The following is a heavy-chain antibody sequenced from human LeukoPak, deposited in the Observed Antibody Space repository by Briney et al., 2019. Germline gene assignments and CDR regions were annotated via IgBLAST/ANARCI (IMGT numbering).Heavy chain of an antibody. V-gene: IGHV3-74*01. CDR3: ARDGDGYNFDF. CDR1: GFAFSNYW. CDR2: ITRDGSYA. D-gene: IGHD5-24*01. Sequence: GGSLRLSCAASGFAFSNYWMHWVRQAPGKGLVWVSRITRDGSYANYADSVKGRFTFSRDNARNTLYLQMNSLRAEDTAVYYCARDGDGYNFDFWGQGALVTVYS. J-gene: IGHJ4*02.